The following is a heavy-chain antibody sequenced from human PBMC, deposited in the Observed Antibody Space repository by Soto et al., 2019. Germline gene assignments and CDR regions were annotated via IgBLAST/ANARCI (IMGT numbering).Heavy chain of an antibody. V-gene: IGHV4-39*01. CDR1: GGSISSSSYY. J-gene: IGHJ4*02. D-gene: IGHD3-16*01. CDR2: IFYSGTT. CDR3: AIPYDYIWGVEGY. Sequence: SETLSLTCTVSGGSISSSSYYWGWIRQPPRKGPEWIGCIFYSGTTYYHPSLMSRVAMSVDPSKNQFSLKLSSVTAADTAVYYCAIPYDYIWGVEGYWGQGTLVNVSS.